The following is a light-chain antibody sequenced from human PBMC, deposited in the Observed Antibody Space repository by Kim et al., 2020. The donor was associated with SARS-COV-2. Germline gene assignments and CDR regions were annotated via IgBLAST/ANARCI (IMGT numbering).Light chain of an antibody. V-gene: IGKV3-11*01. CDR3: QKRNQWQRT. CDR2: DAS. Sequence: EIVLTHSPATLSLSPGERATLSCRASQSIVTDLAWYQQKPGQAPRLFIYDASNRATGIPARFSGGGSGTDFTLTVSSLEPEDSAVYHCQKRNQWQRTFGQGKKVEIK. J-gene: IGKJ1*01. CDR1: QSIVTD.